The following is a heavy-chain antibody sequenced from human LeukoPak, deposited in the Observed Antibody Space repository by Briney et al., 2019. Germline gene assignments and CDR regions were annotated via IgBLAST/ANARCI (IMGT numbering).Heavy chain of an antibody. D-gene: IGHD3-22*01. J-gene: IGHJ5*02. CDR3: ASRNYYDSSGSYWFDP. Sequence: GSLRLSCAASGFTFSNVWMSWVRQPPGKGLEWIGEINHSGSTNYNPSLKSRVTISVDTSKNQFSLKLSSVTAADTAVYYCASRNYYDSSGSYWFDPWGQGTLVTVSS. V-gene: IGHV4-34*01. CDR2: INHSGST. CDR1: GFTFSNVW.